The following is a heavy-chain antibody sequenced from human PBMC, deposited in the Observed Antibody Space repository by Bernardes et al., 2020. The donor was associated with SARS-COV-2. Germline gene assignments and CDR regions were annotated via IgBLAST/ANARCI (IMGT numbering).Heavy chain of an antibody. CDR2: IKQGGSAK. CDR1: GFTFSSYW. V-gene: IGHV3-7*03. D-gene: IGHD5-12*01. J-gene: IGHJ4*02. Sequence: VGSLSLSCAASGFTFSSYWMSWVRQAPGKGLEWVANIKQGGSAKYYVDSVKGRFTISRDNAKNLLYLQLSSLSAEDTAVYYCTRGPIGGYESFGVWGQGALVTVSS. CDR3: TRGPIGGYESFGV.